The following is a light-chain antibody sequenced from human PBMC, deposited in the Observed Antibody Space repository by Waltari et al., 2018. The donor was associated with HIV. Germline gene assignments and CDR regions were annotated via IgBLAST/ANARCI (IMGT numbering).Light chain of an antibody. CDR3: ATWDDSLNGPL. V-gene: IGLV1-44*01. J-gene: IGLJ2*01. CDR2: ANN. CDR1: SPNIGSND. Sequence: QSVLTQPPSASGTPGQRVTISCSGLSPNIGSNDVSWYQQFPGTAPKVLMSANNQRPSGVPDRFSASKSGTSASLAISGLHSEDEADYYCATWDDSLNGPLFGGGTKLTVL.